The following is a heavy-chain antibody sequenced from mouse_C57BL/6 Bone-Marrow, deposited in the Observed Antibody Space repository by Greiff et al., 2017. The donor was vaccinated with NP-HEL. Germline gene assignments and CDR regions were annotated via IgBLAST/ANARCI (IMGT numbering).Heavy chain of an antibody. CDR3: VWYFDF. Sequence: EVHLVESGGGLVKPGGSLKLSCAASGFTFSSYAMSWVRQTPEKRLEWVATISDGGSYTYYPDNVKGRFTISRDNAKNNLYLQMSHLKSEDTAMYYCVWYFDFWGTGTTVTVSS. V-gene: IGHV5-4*01. J-gene: IGHJ1*03. CDR1: GFTFSSYA. CDR2: ISDGGSYT.